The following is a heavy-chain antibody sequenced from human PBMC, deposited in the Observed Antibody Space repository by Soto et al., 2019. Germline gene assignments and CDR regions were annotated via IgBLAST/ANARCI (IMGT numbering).Heavy chain of an antibody. Sequence: PSETLSLTCTVSGGSITYINNHYCSWFRIPPWKGLEWIGEIYHSGSTNYNPSLKSRVTISVDKSKNQFSLKLSSVTAADTAVYYCASKFGELLADAFDIWGQGTMVTVSS. J-gene: IGHJ3*02. CDR1: GGSITYINNHY. V-gene: IGHV4-4*02. CDR2: IYHSGST. D-gene: IGHD3-10*01. CDR3: ASKFGELLADAFDI.